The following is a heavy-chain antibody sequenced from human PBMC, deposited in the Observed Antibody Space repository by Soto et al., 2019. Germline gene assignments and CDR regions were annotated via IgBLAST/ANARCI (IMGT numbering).Heavy chain of an antibody. Sequence: GGSLRLFCAASGFTFSSYWMHWVRQAPGKGLVWVSRINSDGSSTSYADSVKGRFTISRDNAKNTLYLQMNSLRAEDTAVYYCARDQSYYDILTGYYPYYYYGMDVWGQGTTVTVSS. CDR2: INSDGSST. CDR1: GFTFSSYW. CDR3: ARDQSYYDILTGYYPYYYYGMDV. J-gene: IGHJ6*02. V-gene: IGHV3-74*01. D-gene: IGHD3-9*01.